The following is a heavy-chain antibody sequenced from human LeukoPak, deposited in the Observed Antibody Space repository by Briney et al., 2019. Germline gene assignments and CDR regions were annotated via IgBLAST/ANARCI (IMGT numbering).Heavy chain of an antibody. V-gene: IGHV1-24*01. CDR2: FDPEDGET. D-gene: IGHD1-26*01. Sequence: ASVKVSCKVSGYTLTELSMHWVRQAPGKGLEWMGGFDPEDGETIYAQKFQGRVTMTEDTSTDTAYMELSSLRSEDTAVYYCATDLRGIVGATRRSYFDYWGQGTLVTVSS. CDR3: ATDLRGIVGATRRSYFDY. J-gene: IGHJ4*02. CDR1: GYTLTELS.